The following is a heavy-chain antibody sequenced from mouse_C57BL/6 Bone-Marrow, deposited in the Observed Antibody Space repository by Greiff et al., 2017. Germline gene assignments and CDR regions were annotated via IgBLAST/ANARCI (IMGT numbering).Heavy chain of an antibody. V-gene: IGHV5-17*01. CDR3: ERLYYYVRYYCDY. CDR1: GFTFSDYG. CDR2: ISRGSSTI. J-gene: IGHJ2*01. Sequence: EVKLVESGGGLVKPGGSLKLSCAASGFTFSDYGMHWVRQAPEKGLEWVAYISRGSSTIYYADTVKGRFTISRDNAKNTLFLQMTSLRSENTAMYYGERLYYYVRYYCDYWGQGTTLTVSS. D-gene: IGHD2-4*01.